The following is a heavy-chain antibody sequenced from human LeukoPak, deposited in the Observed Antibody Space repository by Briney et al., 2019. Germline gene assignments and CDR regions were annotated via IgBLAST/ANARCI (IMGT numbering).Heavy chain of an antibody. V-gene: IGHV3-21*01. D-gene: IGHD4-11*01. CDR1: GFTFSSYS. CDR3: ARATTRTDYRSYYFDY. CDR2: ISSSSSYI. J-gene: IGHJ4*02. Sequence: GRSLRLSCAASGFTFSSYSMNWVRQAPGKGLEWVSSISSSSSYIYYADSVKGRFTISRDNAKNSLYLQMNSLRAEDTAVYYCARATTRTDYRSYYFDYWGQGTLVTVSS.